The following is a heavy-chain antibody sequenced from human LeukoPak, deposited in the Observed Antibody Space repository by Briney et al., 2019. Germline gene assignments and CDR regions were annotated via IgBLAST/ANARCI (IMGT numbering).Heavy chain of an antibody. CDR1: GFTFSSYA. CDR3: ARELRYYDFWSGYDD. J-gene: IGHJ4*02. V-gene: IGHV3-30-3*01. Sequence: GGSLRLSCAASGFTFSSYAMHWVREAPGKGLEWVAVISYDGSNKYYADSVKGRFTISRDNSKNTLYLQMNSLRAEDTAVYYCARELRYYDFWSGYDDWGQGTLVTVSS. D-gene: IGHD3-3*01. CDR2: ISYDGSNK.